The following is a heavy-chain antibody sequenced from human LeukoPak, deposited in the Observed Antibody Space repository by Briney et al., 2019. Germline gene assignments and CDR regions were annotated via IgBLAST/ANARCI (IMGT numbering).Heavy chain of an antibody. D-gene: IGHD3-3*01. Sequence: SETLSLTCTVSGGSISSGSYYWSWIRQPAGKGLEWIGRIYTSGSTNYNPSLKSRVTISVDTSKNQFSLKLSSVTAADTAVYYCARSPNDFWSGYYTPYFDYWGQGTLVTVSS. CDR3: ARSPNDFWSGYYTPYFDY. J-gene: IGHJ4*02. V-gene: IGHV4-61*02. CDR1: GGSISSGSYY. CDR2: IYTSGST.